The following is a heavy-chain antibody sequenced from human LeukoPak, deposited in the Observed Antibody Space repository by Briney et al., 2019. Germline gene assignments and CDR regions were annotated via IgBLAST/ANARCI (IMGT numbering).Heavy chain of an antibody. J-gene: IGHJ3*02. CDR2: ISAYKGNT. Sequence: ASVKVSCKASGYTFTSYGISWVRQAPGQGLEWMGWISAYKGNTNYAQKLQGRVTMTTDTSTSTGYMELRSLRSDDTAVYYCARDLIVGATKGAFDIWGQGKMVTVSS. CDR3: ARDLIVGATKGAFDI. CDR1: GYTFTSYG. V-gene: IGHV1-18*01. D-gene: IGHD1-26*01.